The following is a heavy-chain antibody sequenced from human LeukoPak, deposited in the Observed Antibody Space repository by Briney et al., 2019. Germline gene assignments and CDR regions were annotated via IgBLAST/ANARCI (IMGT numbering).Heavy chain of an antibody. CDR3: ARGVRYFDPYYFDY. D-gene: IGHD3-9*01. CDR2: ISSSSSTI. CDR1: GFTFSSYS. Sequence: GGSLRLSCAASGFTFSSYSMNWVRQAPGKGLEWVSYISSSSSTIYHADSVKGRFTISRDNAKNSLYLQMNSLRDEDTAVYYCARGVRYFDPYYFDYWGQGTLVTVSS. J-gene: IGHJ4*02. V-gene: IGHV3-48*02.